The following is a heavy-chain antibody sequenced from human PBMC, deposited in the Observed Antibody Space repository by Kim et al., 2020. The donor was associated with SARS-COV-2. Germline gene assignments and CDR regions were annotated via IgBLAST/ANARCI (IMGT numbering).Heavy chain of an antibody. Sequence: GGSLRLSCAASGFTFSSYGMHWVRQAPGKGLEWVAVISYDGSNKYYADSVKGRFTISRDNSKNTLYLQMNSLRAEDTAVYYCAKDFDYYDILGGMDVWGQGTTVTVSS. CDR3: AKDFDYYDILGGMDV. V-gene: IGHV3-30*18. CDR1: GFTFSSYG. CDR2: ISYDGSNK. J-gene: IGHJ6*02. D-gene: IGHD3-9*01.